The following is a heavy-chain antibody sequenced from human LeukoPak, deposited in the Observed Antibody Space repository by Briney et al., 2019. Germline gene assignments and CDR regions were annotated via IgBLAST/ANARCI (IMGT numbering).Heavy chain of an antibody. V-gene: IGHV4-4*07. CDR3: AREPQKYSASGYYFDF. J-gene: IGHJ4*02. CDR1: GGSISRNY. D-gene: IGHD6-6*01. Sequence: SETLSLTCTVSGGSISRNYWSWIRQPAGKGLEWIGRIYTTGSTNYNPSLKSRVTISVDKSKKQLSLRLTSVTAADTAVYYCAREPQKYSASGYYFDFWGQGTLVTVSS. CDR2: IYTTGST.